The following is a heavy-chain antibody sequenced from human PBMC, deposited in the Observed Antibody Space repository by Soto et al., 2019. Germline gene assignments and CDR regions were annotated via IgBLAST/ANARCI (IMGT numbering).Heavy chain of an antibody. D-gene: IGHD5-18*01. V-gene: IGHV3-30*18. CDR2: ISYDGSNK. CDR3: AKDIRRGYSYGSLDY. CDR1: GFTFSSYG. J-gene: IGHJ4*02. Sequence: QVQLVESGGGVVQPGRSLRLSCAASGFTFSSYGMHWVRQAPGKGLEWVAVISYDGSNKYYADSVKGRFTISRDNSKNTLYLQMNSLRAEDTAVYYCAKDIRRGYSYGSLDYWGQGTLVTVSS.